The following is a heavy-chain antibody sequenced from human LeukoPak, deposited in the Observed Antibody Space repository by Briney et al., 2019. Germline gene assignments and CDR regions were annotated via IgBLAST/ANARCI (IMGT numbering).Heavy chain of an antibody. J-gene: IGHJ4*02. D-gene: IGHD2-21*01. CDR3: VKDVAMRPPYHFDY. CDR2: ISSSSSPI. CDR1: GFTFSTYS. Sequence: GGSLRLSCAASGFTFSTYSMNWVRQAPGKGLEWVSYISSSSSPIYYADSVEGRFTISRDNSKKTLYLQMNSLRAEDTAVYYCVKDVAMRPPYHFDYWGQGTLVTVSS. V-gene: IGHV3-48*01.